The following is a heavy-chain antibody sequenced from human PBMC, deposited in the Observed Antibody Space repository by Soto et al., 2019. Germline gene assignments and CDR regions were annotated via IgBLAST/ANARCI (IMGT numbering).Heavy chain of an antibody. D-gene: IGHD3-9*01. CDR1: GYSFTSYW. Sequence: GESLKISCKGSGYSFTSYWISWVRQMPGKGLEWMGRIDPSDSYTNYSPSFQGHVTISADKSISTAYLQWSSLKASDTAMYYCATSAYYDIDYYGMDVWGQGTTVTVSS. CDR3: ATSAYYDIDYYGMDV. V-gene: IGHV5-10-1*01. CDR2: IDPSDSYT. J-gene: IGHJ6*02.